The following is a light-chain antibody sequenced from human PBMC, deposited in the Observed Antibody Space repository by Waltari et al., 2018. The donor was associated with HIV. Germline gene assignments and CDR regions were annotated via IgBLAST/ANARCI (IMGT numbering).Light chain of an antibody. CDR2: KTS. J-gene: IGKJ2*01. V-gene: IGKV2-28*01. CDR3: RQALQAHS. CDR1: QTLLYSDGYKY. Sequence: DIVMTPSPLSLPVTPGETASISCRSSQTLLYSDGYKYLDWYQQKPGQSPQLLIYKTSNRASGGSDRFSGSASGTDFTLRISRVEAEYVGVYYCRQALQAHSFGQGTKLEIK.